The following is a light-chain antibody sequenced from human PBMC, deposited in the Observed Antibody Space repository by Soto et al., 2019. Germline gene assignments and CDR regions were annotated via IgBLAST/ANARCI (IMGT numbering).Light chain of an antibody. J-gene: IGKJ1*01. CDR3: QHYSSRT. CDR1: QSISSW. Sequence: DIQMTQSPSTLSASVGDRVTITCRASQSISSWLAWYQQKPGKAPKILIYDASSLESGVPSRFSGSGSGTEFTITISSLQPDVFATYYCQHYSSRTFGQGTKVEIK. CDR2: DAS. V-gene: IGKV1-5*01.